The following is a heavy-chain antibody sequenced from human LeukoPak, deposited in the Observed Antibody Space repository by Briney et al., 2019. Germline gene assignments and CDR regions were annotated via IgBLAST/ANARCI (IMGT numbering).Heavy chain of an antibody. CDR3: ARDITYLSKNCFDP. CDR1: GFTFASYA. J-gene: IGHJ5*02. V-gene: IGHV3-23*01. D-gene: IGHD2/OR15-2a*01. CDR2: ISGTGGST. Sequence: PGGSLRLSCTASGFTFASYAMSWVRQAPGKGLEWVSAISGTGGSTDYADSVKGRFTISRDNSKNTLYLQMNSLRAEDTAVYYCARDITYLSKNCFDPWGQGTLVTVSS.